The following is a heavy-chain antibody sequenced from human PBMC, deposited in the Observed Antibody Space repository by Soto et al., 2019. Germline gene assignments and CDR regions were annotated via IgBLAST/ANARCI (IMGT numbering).Heavy chain of an antibody. CDR1: GGSFSGYY. CDR2: INHSGST. J-gene: IGHJ4*02. V-gene: IGHV4-34*01. D-gene: IGHD3-3*01. Sequence: SETLSLTCAVYGGSFSGYYWSWIRQPPGKGLEWIGEINHSGSTNYNPSLKSRVTISVDTSKNQFSLKLSSVTAADTAVYYCARGRLRTNYPNYDFWSGYRGYFDYWGQGTLVTVSS. CDR3: ARGRLRTNYPNYDFWSGYRGYFDY.